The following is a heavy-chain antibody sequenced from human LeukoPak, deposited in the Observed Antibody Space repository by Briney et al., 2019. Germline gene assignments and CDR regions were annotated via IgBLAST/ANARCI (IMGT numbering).Heavy chain of an antibody. Sequence: GGSLRLSCAASGFSFNTYSMNWIRQAPGKGLEWISYINEGSTNIYYADSVKGRFTNSRDNARNSLYMQMNSLRAEDTAVYYCARDKGGPDYWGQGTLVTVSS. V-gene: IGHV3-48*01. CDR2: INEGSTNI. D-gene: IGHD2-15*01. CDR3: ARDKGGPDY. J-gene: IGHJ4*02. CDR1: GFSFNTYS.